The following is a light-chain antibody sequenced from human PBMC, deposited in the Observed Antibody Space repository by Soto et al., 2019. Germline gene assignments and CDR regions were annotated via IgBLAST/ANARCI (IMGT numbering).Light chain of an antibody. CDR1: HSVEIY. CDR2: DAS. V-gene: IGKV3-11*01. J-gene: IGKJ4*01. Sequence: EVVLTQSPVTLSLSPGERATRSCRASHSVEIYVAWYQQKPGQAPRLLIYDASNRATGIPARFSGSGSGTDFTLTISSLELEDFAIYYCQQRKYWPPLTFGGGTKVESK. CDR3: QQRKYWPPLT.